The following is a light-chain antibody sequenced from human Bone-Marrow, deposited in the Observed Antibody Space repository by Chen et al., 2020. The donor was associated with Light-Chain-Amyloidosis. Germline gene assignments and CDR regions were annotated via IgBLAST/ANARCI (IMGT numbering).Light chain of an antibody. V-gene: IGLV2-14*01. J-gene: IGLJ1*01. Sequence: QSALTQPAFVPGFPGQSITISCTGTSGDVGTYNYVSWAPQHPGRAPNVMIYAVGKRPSGVSNRFSSSKSGTTASLTISGLQAEDDADYYCSSFTSSSSYVFGPGTKVTVL. CDR1: SGDVGTYNY. CDR2: AVG. CDR3: SSFTSSSSYV.